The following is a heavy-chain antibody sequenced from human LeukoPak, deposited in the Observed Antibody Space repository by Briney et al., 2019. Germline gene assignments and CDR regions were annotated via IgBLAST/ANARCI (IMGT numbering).Heavy chain of an antibody. Sequence: SETLSLTCTVSGGSISSYHWSWIRQPAGKGLEWIGRIYTSGSTNYNPSLKSRVTMSVDTSKNQFSLKLSSVTAADTAVYYCARGTQLWFGELLYVAFDIWGQGTMVTVSS. D-gene: IGHD3-10*01. CDR1: GGSISSYH. J-gene: IGHJ3*02. CDR3: ARGTQLWFGELLYVAFDI. CDR2: IYTSGST. V-gene: IGHV4-4*07.